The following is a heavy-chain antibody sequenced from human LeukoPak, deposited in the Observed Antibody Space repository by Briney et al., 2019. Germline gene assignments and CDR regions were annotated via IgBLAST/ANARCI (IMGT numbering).Heavy chain of an antibody. CDR1: GFTFSSYG. CDR3: AKDSTYYGMDV. V-gene: IGHV3-30*18. Sequence: PGRSLRLSCAASGFTFSSYGMHWVRQAPGKGLEWVAVISYDGSNKYYADSVKGRFTISRDNSKNTLYLQMNSLRAEDTAVYYCAKDSTYYGMDVWGKGTTVTVS. J-gene: IGHJ6*04. CDR2: ISYDGSNK.